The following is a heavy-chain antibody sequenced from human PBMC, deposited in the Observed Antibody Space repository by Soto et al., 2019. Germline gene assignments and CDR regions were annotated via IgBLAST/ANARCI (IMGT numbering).Heavy chain of an antibody. CDR2: INHSGST. Sequence: KPSETLSLTCAAYGGSFSGYYWSWIRQPPGKGLEWIGEINHSGSTNYNPSLKSRVTISVDTSKNQFSLKLSSVTAADTAVYCCARLRVVVVAATQRGNWFDPWGQGTLVTVAS. J-gene: IGHJ5*02. V-gene: IGHV4-34*01. CDR3: ARLRVVVVAATQRGNWFDP. D-gene: IGHD2-15*01. CDR1: GGSFSGYY.